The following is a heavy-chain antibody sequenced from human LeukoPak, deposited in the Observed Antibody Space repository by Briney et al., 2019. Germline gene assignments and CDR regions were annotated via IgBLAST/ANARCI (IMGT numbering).Heavy chain of an antibody. CDR1: GFTFSSYA. D-gene: IGHD3-22*01. CDR2: ISYDGSNK. V-gene: IGHV3-30-3*01. CDR3: ARSGGGDYYDGSVPNYFDY. J-gene: IGHJ4*02. Sequence: GGSLRLSCAASGFTFSSYAMHWVRQAPGKGLEWVAVISYDGSNKYYADSVKGRFTISRDNSKNTLYLQMNSLRAEDTAVYYCARSGGGDYYDGSVPNYFDYWGQGTLVTVSS.